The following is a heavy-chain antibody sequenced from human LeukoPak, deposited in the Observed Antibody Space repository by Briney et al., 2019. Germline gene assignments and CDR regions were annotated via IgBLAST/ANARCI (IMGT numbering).Heavy chain of an antibody. D-gene: IGHD6-19*01. CDR2: IYTSGTT. CDR1: GGSISSYY. J-gene: IGHJ4*02. Sequence: SETLSLTCTVSGGSISSYYWSWIRQPAGKGLEWIGRIYTSGTTNYNPSLKSRVTMSVDTSKNQFSLKLSSVTAADTAVYYCASLNSSGWCLDYWGQGTLVTVSS. CDR3: ASLNSSGWCLDY. V-gene: IGHV4-4*07.